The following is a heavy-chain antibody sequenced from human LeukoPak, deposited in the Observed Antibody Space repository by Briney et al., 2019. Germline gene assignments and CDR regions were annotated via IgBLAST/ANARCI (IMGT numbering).Heavy chain of an antibody. V-gene: IGHV4-59*12. CDR3: ARGHYDFWSGYYTDAFDI. Sequence: SETLSLTCTVSGGSISSYYWSWIRQPPGKGLEWIGYIYNSGSTNYNPSLKSRVTMSVDTSKNQFSLKLSSVTAADTAVYYCARGHYDFWSGYYTDAFDIWGQGTMVTVSS. CDR1: GGSISSYY. D-gene: IGHD3-3*01. J-gene: IGHJ3*02. CDR2: IYNSGST.